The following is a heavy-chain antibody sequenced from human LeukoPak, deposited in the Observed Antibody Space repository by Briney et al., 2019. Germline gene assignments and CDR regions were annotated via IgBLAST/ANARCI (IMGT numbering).Heavy chain of an antibody. D-gene: IGHD2-21*02. CDR3: ARGLLFSWFDP. V-gene: IGHV4-31*03. CDR2: IYYSGST. J-gene: IGHJ5*02. Sequence: PSQTLSLTCTVSGGSISSGGYYWSWIRQHPGKGLEWIGYIYYSGSTYYHPSLKSRATISVDTSKNQFSLKLSSVTAADTAVYYCARGLLFSWFDPWGQGTLVTVSS. CDR1: GGSISSGGYY.